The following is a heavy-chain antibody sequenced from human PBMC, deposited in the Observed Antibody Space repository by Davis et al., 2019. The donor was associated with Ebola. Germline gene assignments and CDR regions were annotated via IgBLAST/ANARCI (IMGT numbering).Heavy chain of an antibody. V-gene: IGHV4-4*02. D-gene: IGHD3-3*02. J-gene: IGHJ4*02. CDR2: ISQSGST. CDR3: AIFGVVIDY. CDR1: GDSISSSNW. Sequence: MPSETLSLTCAVSGDSISSSNWWSWVRQPPGKGLEWIGEISQSGSTNYNPSLKSRVTISVDTSKNQFSLKLSSVTAADTAVYYCAIFGVVIDYWGQGTLVTVSS.